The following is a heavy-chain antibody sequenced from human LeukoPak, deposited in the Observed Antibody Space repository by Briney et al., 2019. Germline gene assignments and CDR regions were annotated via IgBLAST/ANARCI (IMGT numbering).Heavy chain of an antibody. V-gene: IGHV4-59*08. CDR2: IYYTGST. J-gene: IGHJ4*02. CDR3: ARRGYTYGAFDY. D-gene: IGHD5-18*01. CDR1: GGSISSYY. Sequence: SETLSLTCTVSGGSISSYYWGWIRQPPGKGLEWIGYIYYTGSTNYNPSLKSRVTISVDTSKNQFSLKLNSVTAADTAVYYCARRGYTYGAFDYWGQGTLVTVSS.